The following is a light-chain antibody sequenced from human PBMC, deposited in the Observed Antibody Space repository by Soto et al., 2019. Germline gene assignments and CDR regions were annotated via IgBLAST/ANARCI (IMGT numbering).Light chain of an antibody. CDR2: DTF. CDR1: QSVSSSY. CDR3: QQSGYSPIT. V-gene: IGKV3-20*01. J-gene: IGKJ5*01. Sequence: EIVLTQSPGTLSLSPGERATISCRASQSVSSSYLAWYQQKPGQAPRLLIYDTFSKATGIPDRFSGSGSGTDFTLSISRLEPEDFAVYYCQQSGYSPITFGQGTRLEIK.